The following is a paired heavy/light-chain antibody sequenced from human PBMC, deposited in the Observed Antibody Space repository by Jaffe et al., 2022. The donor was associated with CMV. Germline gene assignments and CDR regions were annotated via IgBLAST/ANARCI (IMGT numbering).Heavy chain of an antibody. J-gene: IGHJ4*02. CDR2: IIPILGIA. D-gene: IGHD3-10*01. V-gene: IGHV1-69*09. Sequence: QVQLVQSGAEVKKPGSSVKVSCKASGGTFSSYAISWVRQAPGQGLEWMGRIIPILGIANYAQKFQGRVTITADKSTSTAYMELSSLRSEDTAVYYCARGPYWYGSGSYPSELGYWGQGTLVTVSS. CDR1: GGTFSSYA. CDR3: ARGPYWYGSGSYPSELGY.
Light chain of an antibody. CDR3: QQYGSSRGDST. V-gene: IGKV3-20*01. Sequence: EIVLTQSPGTLSLSPGERATLSCRASQSVSSSYLAWYQQKPGQAPRLLIYGASSRATGIPDRFSGSGSGTDFTLTISRLEPEDFAVYYCQQYGSSRGDSTFGPGTKVDIK. J-gene: IGKJ3*01. CDR1: QSVSSSY. CDR2: GAS.